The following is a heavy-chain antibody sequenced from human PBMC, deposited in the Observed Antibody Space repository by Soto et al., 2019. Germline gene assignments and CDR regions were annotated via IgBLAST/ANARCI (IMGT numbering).Heavy chain of an antibody. V-gene: IGHV3-48*03. J-gene: IGHJ6*02. Sequence: EVQLVESGGGLVQPGGSLRLSCAASGFTFTSYEMNWVRQAPGKGLEWVSYISSSGSTIYYADSVKGRFTISRDNAKNSLYLQVNSLRPEDTAVYYCARDLRGYSGDEYYYQYGMDVWGQGTTVTVSS. CDR2: ISSSGSTI. CDR3: ARDLRGYSGDEYYYQYGMDV. D-gene: IGHD5-12*01. CDR1: GFTFTSYE.